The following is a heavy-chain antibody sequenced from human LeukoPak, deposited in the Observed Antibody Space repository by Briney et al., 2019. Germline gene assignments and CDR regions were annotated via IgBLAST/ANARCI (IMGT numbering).Heavy chain of an antibody. CDR2: INHSGST. Sequence: PSETLSLTCAVYGGSFSGYYWSWIRQPPGKGLEWIGEINHSGSTNYNPSLKSRVTISVDTSKNQFSLKLSSVTAADTAVYYCARGDSSGWVDHWGQGTLVTVSS. V-gene: IGHV4-34*01. D-gene: IGHD6-19*01. CDR1: GGSFSGYY. J-gene: IGHJ4*02. CDR3: ARGDSSGWVDH.